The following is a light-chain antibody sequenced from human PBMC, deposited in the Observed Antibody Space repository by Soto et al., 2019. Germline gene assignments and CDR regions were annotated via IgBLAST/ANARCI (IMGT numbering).Light chain of an antibody. CDR1: SSNIGRNT. Sequence: QSVLTQPPSASGTPGQRVTISCSGSSSNIGRNTVNWYQQVPGTAPKLLIYTDDQRPSGVPDRFSGSKSATSASLAISGLQSEDEADYYCAAWDDSLDGPLFGGGTKLTVL. V-gene: IGLV1-44*01. CDR3: AAWDDSLDGPL. CDR2: TDD. J-gene: IGLJ2*01.